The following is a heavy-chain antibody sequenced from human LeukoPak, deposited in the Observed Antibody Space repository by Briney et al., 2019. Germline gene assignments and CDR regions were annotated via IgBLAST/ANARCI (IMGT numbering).Heavy chain of an antibody. J-gene: IGHJ5*02. V-gene: IGHV4-59*12. CDR1: GGSISSYY. CDR3: ARDQNMGSSGLLYNWFDP. D-gene: IGHD6-25*01. CDR2: IYYSGST. Sequence: PSETLSLTCTVSGGSISSYYWSWIRQPPGKGLEWIGYIYYSGSTNYNPSLKSRVTISVDTSKNQFSLKLSSVTAADTAVYYCARDQNMGSSGLLYNWFDPWGQGTLVTVSS.